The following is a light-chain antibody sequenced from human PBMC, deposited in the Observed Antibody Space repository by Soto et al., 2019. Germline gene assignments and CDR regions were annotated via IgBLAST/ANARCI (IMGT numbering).Light chain of an antibody. Sequence: IQLTQSPSSLSASVGDRVTITCRASQGVRSYLAWFQQRPGKAPKLLIFGASTLQNGVPARFSGGGFGTEFTLTITSLQPEAFATYYCHQVYTYPRTFGQGTKVDIK. CDR1: QGVRSY. V-gene: IGKV1-9*01. CDR3: HQVYTYPRT. J-gene: IGKJ1*01. CDR2: GAS.